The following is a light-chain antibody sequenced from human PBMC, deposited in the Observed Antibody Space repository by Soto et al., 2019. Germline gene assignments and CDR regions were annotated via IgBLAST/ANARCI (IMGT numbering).Light chain of an antibody. Sequence: MQMTQYPSSRSSFLGDRVTITCRASQSISTSLAWYQQKPGKAPKLLIYLASILESGVPARFSGSVSGTDCTLTISSLKKEDVATYDCQQSHSTTLTFGGGTKVDIK. V-gene: IGKV1-5*03. J-gene: IGKJ4*01. CDR3: QQSHSTTLT. CDR2: LAS. CDR1: QSISTS.